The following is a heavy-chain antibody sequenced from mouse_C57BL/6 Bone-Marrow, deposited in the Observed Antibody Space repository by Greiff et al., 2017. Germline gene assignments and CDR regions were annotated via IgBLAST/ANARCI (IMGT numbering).Heavy chain of an antibody. V-gene: IGHV14-3*01. CDR1: GFNIKNTY. J-gene: IGHJ1*03. D-gene: IGHD1-1*01. Sequence: EVQLQESVAELVRPGASVKLSCTASGFNIKNTYMHWVKQRPEQGLEWIGRIDPANGNTKYAPKFQGKATITADTSSNTAYLQLSSLTSEDTAIYYCARGLYGSSYDWYFDVWGTGTTVTVSS. CDR3: ARGLYGSSYDWYFDV. CDR2: IDPANGNT.